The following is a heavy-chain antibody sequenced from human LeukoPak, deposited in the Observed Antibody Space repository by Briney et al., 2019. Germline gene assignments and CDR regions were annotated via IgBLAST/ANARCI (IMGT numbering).Heavy chain of an antibody. J-gene: IGHJ5*02. D-gene: IGHD3-10*01. CDR2: ISSGSSSI. CDR1: GFTFSSYE. V-gene: IGHV3-48*03. Sequence: GGSLRLSCAASGFTFSSYEMNWVRQAPGKGLEWVSYISSGSSSIFYADSVKGRFTISRDNAKNSLYLQMNSLRPEDTAIYYCVRGSSGSVVRGVAWAWFDPWGQGTLVTISS. CDR3: VRGSSGSVVRGVAWAWFDP.